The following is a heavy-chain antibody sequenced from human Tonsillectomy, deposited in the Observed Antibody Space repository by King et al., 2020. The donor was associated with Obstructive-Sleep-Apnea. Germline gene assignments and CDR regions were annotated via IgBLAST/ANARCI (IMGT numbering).Heavy chain of an antibody. D-gene: IGHD3-22*01. CDR2: IRSKAYGGTT. J-gene: IGHJ4*02. CDR3: TREPEGRQWFTLITHGIPPFDY. CDR1: GFTFGDYA. Sequence: VQLVESGGGLVQPGRSLRLSCTASGFTFGDYAMSWFRQAPGKGLEGVGFIRSKAYGGTTEYAAFVKGRFTISRNDSKSIAYLQMNNLKTEDKAVYYCTREPEGRQWFTLITHGIPPFDYWGQGTLVTVSS. V-gene: IGHV3-49*03.